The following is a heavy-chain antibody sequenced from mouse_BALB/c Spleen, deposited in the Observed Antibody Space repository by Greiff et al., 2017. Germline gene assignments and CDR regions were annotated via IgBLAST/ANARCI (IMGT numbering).Heavy chain of an antibody. Sequence: EVQVVESGGGLVKPGGSLKLSCAASGFTFSSYAMSWVRQTPEKRLEWVATISSGGSYTYYPDSVKGRFTISRDNAKNTLYLQMSSLRSEDTAMYYCARRGYGNYAMDYWGQGTSGTVSS. V-gene: IGHV5-9-3*01. J-gene: IGHJ4*01. D-gene: IGHD2-1*01. CDR3: ARRGYGNYAMDY. CDR2: ISSGGSYT. CDR1: GFTFSSYA.